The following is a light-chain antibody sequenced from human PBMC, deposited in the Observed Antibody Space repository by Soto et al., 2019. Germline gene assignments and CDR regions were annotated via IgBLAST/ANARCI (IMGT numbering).Light chain of an antibody. Sequence: EIVLTQSTATLSLSPGERATLSCRASQSVENYLAWFQQKRGQAPRLLIYDTSNRAAGIPDRFIGSGSGTDFTLTISSLEPEDFAVYYCHQRYIWPPLTFGGGNKVEIK. CDR2: DTS. V-gene: IGKV3-11*01. CDR1: QSVENY. J-gene: IGKJ4*01. CDR3: HQRYIWPPLT.